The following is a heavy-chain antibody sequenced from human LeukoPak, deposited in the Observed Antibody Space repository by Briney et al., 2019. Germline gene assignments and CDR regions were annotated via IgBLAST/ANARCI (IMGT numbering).Heavy chain of an antibody. CDR3: ARDISDALDI. V-gene: IGHV4-31*03. Sequence: SETLSLTCTVSGGSISSGGYYWSWIRQHPGKGLEWIGYIYYSGSTYYNPSLKSRVTISVDTSKNQFSLKLSSVTAADTAVYYCARDISDALDIWGQGTMVTVSS. CDR1: GGSISSGGYY. J-gene: IGHJ3*02. CDR2: IYYSGST.